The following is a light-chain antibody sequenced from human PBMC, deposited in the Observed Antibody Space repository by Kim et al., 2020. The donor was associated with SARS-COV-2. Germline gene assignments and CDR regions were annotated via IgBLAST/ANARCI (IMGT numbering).Light chain of an antibody. J-gene: IGKJ4*01. Sequence: SPGERVTLSCRASQSISSNYLAWYQHRPGQAPRLLMYDVSTRATGIPDRFTGSGSGTDFTLTISKLEPEDFAVYYCQQHHDSPLTFGGGTKVDIK. CDR2: DVS. CDR1: QSISSNY. V-gene: IGKV3D-20*02. CDR3: QQHHDSPLT.